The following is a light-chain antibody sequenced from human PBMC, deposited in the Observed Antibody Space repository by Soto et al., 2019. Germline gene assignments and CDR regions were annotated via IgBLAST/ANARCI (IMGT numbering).Light chain of an antibody. Sequence: DIQMTQSPSTLSASVGDRVTITCRASQNIHTDLAWYQQKPGKVPNLLIYHASSLVTGVPSRFSGSGSGTEFTLTISSLQPDDFAAYYCQQYSTLWTFGQGTKVDIK. J-gene: IGKJ1*01. CDR1: QNIHTD. CDR2: HAS. CDR3: QQYSTLWT. V-gene: IGKV1-5*01.